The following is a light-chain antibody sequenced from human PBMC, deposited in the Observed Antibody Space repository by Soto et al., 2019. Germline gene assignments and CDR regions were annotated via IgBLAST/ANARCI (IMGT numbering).Light chain of an antibody. CDR1: QSVSNNY. J-gene: IGKJ1*01. V-gene: IGKV3-20*01. CDR2: GAS. CDR3: QQYGSSGT. Sequence: EIVLTQSPFTLSLAPLEIYTLSCRASQSVSNNYLAWYQQKPGQAPRLLIYGASNRAAGIPDRFSGSGSGTDFTLTISRLETEDFAVYYCQQYGSSGTFGQGTKVDIK.